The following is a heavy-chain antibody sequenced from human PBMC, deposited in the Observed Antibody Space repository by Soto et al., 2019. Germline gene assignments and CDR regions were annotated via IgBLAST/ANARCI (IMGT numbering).Heavy chain of an antibody. Sequence: SETLSLTCTVSGYSISSSFYWSWIRQPAGKGLEWIGRIYSGGRNNFNPSLKSRVTMSVDTSKNQFSLRLSSVTAADTAMYYCARGSSRWDYWGQGTLDTVSS. CDR1: GYSISSSFY. V-gene: IGHV4-4*07. J-gene: IGHJ4*02. CDR2: IYSGGRN. D-gene: IGHD6-13*01. CDR3: ARGSSRWDY.